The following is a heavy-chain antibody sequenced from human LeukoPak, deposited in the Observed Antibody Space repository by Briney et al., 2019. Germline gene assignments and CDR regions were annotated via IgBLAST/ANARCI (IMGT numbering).Heavy chain of an antibody. Sequence: GGSLRLSCAASGFTFSDYGLHWLRQAPGKGLEWVGMIAYDGNEEHYGDSVQGRFSISRDNSKDALYLQMNSLTAEDTAVYYCAREGGTTGWLTTDFWGQGTRVTVSS. CDR3: AREGGTTGWLTTDF. V-gene: IGHV3-30*03. D-gene: IGHD1-1*01. CDR1: GFTFSDYG. CDR2: IAYDGNEE. J-gene: IGHJ4*02.